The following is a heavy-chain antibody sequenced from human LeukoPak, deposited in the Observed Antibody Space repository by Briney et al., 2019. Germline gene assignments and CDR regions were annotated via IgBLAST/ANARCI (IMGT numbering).Heavy chain of an antibody. D-gene: IGHD3-10*01. CDR3: AKDLMRDRWFGES. J-gene: IGHJ5*02. CDR2: IRYDGSNK. V-gene: IGHV3-30*02. CDR1: GFTFSSYG. Sequence: PGGSLRLSCAASGFTFSSYGMHWVRQAPGKGLEWVAFIRYDGSNKYYADSVKGRFTISKDTSRNTLYLQMSSLRTEDTAVYYCAKDLMRDRWFGESWGQGTLVTVSS.